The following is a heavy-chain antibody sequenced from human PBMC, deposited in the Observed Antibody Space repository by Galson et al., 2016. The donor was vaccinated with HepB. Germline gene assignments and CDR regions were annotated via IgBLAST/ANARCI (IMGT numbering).Heavy chain of an antibody. Sequence: SETLSLTCTVSGGSINRYYWSWIRQPPGRGLEWLAYIYNSGNSNYNPSLEGRVTISVGMSTDLLSLKLTSLTAADTGVYYCARAGLGTKASFDYWGQGILVAVSS. CDR2: IYNSGNS. CDR3: ARAGLGTKASFDY. D-gene: IGHD1-7*01. V-gene: IGHV4-4*08. J-gene: IGHJ4*02. CDR1: GGSINRYY.